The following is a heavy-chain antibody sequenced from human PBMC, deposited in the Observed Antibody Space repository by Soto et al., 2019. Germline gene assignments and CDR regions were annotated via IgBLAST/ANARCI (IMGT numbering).Heavy chain of an antibody. V-gene: IGHV3-23*01. J-gene: IGHJ4*02. Sequence: GGSLRLSCAASGFTFSSYAMSWVRQAPGKGLEWVSAISGSGGSTYYADSVKGRFTISRDNSKNTLYLQMNSLRAEDTAVYYCAKVRSSSSALADYFDYWGQGTLVTVSS. D-gene: IGHD6-6*01. CDR2: ISGSGGST. CDR1: GFTFSSYA. CDR3: AKVRSSSSALADYFDY.